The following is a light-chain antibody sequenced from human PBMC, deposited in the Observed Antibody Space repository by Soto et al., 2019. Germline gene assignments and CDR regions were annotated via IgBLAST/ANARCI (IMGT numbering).Light chain of an antibody. Sequence: DIQMTQSPSSLSASVGDRVNMTCRASRSISSWLAWYQQKPGKAPKLLIYKASTLKSGVPSRFSGSGSGTEFTLTISSLHYCQHYNSYSEAFGQGTKVDIK. CDR2: KAS. J-gene: IGKJ1*01. V-gene: IGKV1-5*03. CDR1: RSISSW. CDR3: QHYNSYSEA.